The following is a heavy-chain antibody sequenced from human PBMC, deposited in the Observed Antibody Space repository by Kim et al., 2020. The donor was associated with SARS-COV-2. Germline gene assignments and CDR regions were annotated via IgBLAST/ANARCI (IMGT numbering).Heavy chain of an antibody. CDR2: INPNSGGT. J-gene: IGHJ3*02. V-gene: IGHV1-2*06. D-gene: IGHD1-26*01. CDR3: ARDPPLWELRRDAFDI. Sequence: ASVKVSCKASGYTFTGYYMHWVRQAPGQGLEWMGRINPNSGGTNYAQKFQGRVTMTRDTSISTAYMELSRLRSDDTAVYYCARDPPLWELRRDAFDIWGQGTMVTVSS. CDR1: GYTFTGYY.